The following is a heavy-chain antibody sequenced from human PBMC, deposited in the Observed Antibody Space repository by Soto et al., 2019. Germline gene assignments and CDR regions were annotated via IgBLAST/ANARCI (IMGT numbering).Heavy chain of an antibody. V-gene: IGHV1-18*01. Sequence: QVQLVQSGAEVKKPGASVQVSCKASGYTFTRSGISWVRQAPGQGPEWMGWISSYNGDTNYAQTFQGRVTMTTDTSTRTAYMELRSLRSDDTAVYYCAGEGVAPYYYYGMDVWGQGTPVTVSS. J-gene: IGHJ6*02. CDR1: GYTFTRSG. CDR2: ISSYNGDT. D-gene: IGHD5-12*01. CDR3: AGEGVAPYYYYGMDV.